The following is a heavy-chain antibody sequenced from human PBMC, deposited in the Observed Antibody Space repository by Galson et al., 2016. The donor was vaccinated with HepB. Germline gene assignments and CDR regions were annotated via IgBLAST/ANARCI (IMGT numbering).Heavy chain of an antibody. J-gene: IGHJ4*02. D-gene: IGHD3-22*01. CDR2: IKSTGSGGTI. CDR1: GVFFTDAW. Sequence: SLRLSCAVSGVFFTDAWMNWARQAPGKGLEWVGRIKSTGSGGTIDYSSAVKGRFIISRDDSKNMLYLQMNSLKTEDTAVYYCAHDTSGHYRFDYWGQGTLVTVSA. V-gene: IGHV3-15*07. CDR3: AHDTSGHYRFDY.